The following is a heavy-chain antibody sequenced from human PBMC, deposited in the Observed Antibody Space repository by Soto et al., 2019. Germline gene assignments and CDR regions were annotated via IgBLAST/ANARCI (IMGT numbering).Heavy chain of an antibody. CDR1: GGSISSGGYS. J-gene: IGHJ4*02. V-gene: IGHV4-30-2*01. CDR3: ARGNVVAIDY. Sequence: QLQLQESGSGLVKPSQTLSLTCAVSGGSISSGGYSWSWIRQPPGKGLERIGYIYHSGSTYYNPSLKSRVTISVDRSQIQFSLKLSSVTAAATAVDYCARGNVVAIDYWGQGTLVTVSS. CDR2: IYHSGST. D-gene: IGHD2-21*01.